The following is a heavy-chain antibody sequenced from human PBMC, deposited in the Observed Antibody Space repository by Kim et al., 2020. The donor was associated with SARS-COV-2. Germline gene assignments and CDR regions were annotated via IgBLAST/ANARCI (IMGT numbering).Heavy chain of an antibody. CDR1: GFTFSGSA. Sequence: GGSLRLSCAASGFTFSGSAIHWVRQASGKGLEWVGRIRSKVNSYATAYATSVKGRFTISRDDSKNTAYLQMNSLKTEDTAVYYCILGASDYWGQGTLVTVSS. V-gene: IGHV3-73*01. J-gene: IGHJ4*02. CDR2: IRSKVNSYAT. D-gene: IGHD1-26*01. CDR3: ILGASDY.